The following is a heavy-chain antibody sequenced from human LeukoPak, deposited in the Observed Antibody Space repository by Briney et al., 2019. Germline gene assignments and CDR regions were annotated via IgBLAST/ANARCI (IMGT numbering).Heavy chain of an antibody. D-gene: IGHD2-21*02. J-gene: IGHJ4*02. CDR2: MNPNSGST. Sequence: ASVKVSCKASGYTFTSYDINWVRQATGQGLEWMGWMNPNSGSTDYAQKFQGRSSKTRNTSISTAYMELSSVRSEETAGYYCARVQRVYGGGHCSLGYWGQGTLVTVSS. CDR1: GYTFTSYD. CDR3: ARVQRVYGGGHCSLGY. V-gene: IGHV1-8*01.